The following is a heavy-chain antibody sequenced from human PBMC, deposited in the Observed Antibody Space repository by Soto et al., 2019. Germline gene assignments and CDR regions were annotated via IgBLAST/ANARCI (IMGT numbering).Heavy chain of an antibody. CDR1: VYTIANYW. Sequence: AESLKICCESAVYTIANYWIGWVRQVPEKGLGWVAIIYPSDSRTKYSPSFQSEATISAAKSNSTAYLQCTSLKASETAIYYCSRFKYSSSVRYLQHWGQGTPVTVSS. CDR2: IYPSDSRT. D-gene: IGHD5-12*01. CDR3: SRFKYSSSVRYLQH. V-gene: IGHV5-51*01. J-gene: IGHJ1*01.